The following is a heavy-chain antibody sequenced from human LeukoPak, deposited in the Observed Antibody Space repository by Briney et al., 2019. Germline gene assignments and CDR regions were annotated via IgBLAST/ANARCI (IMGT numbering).Heavy chain of an antibody. J-gene: IGHJ4*02. V-gene: IGHV3-7*01. CDR1: GFIFSTYW. Sequence: GGSLRLSCAASGFIFSTYWMTWVRQAPGKGLEWVATIKYDGDEKFYVDSVTGRFTISRDNAKNSLYLQMNSLTAEDTAMYYCVRESFSRGDFNWGQGTLVSVSS. CDR2: IKYDGDEK. CDR3: VRESFSRGDFN. D-gene: IGHD7-27*01.